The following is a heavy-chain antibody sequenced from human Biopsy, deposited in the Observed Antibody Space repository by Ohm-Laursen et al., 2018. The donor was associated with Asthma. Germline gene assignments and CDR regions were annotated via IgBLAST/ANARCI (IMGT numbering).Heavy chain of an antibody. J-gene: IGHJ3*02. V-gene: IGHV1-3*01. CDR1: GYTFMNYA. Sequence: SVKVSCKASGYTFMNYAIHWVRQAPGQRLEWMGWINAGNGNTKYSQKFRGRVNISRDTSASTAYMDLSSLRSEDTAVYYCARTYYDFLTGQVNDAFDMWGQGTMVTVSS. CDR3: ARTYYDFLTGQVNDAFDM. D-gene: IGHD3-9*01. CDR2: INAGNGNT.